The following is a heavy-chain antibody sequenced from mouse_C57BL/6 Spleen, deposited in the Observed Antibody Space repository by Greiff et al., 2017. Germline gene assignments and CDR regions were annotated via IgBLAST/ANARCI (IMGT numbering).Heavy chain of an antibody. Sequence: QVQLQQPGAELVKPGASVKLSCKASGYTFTSSWMHCVKQRPGQGLEWIGMIHPHSGSTNYNEKFKSKATLTVDKSSSTAYMQLSSLTSEDSAVYYCARSGAYYSIAYWGQGTLVTVSA. CDR2: IHPHSGST. J-gene: IGHJ3*01. CDR3: ARSGAYYSIAY. CDR1: GYTFTSSW. D-gene: IGHD2-5*01. V-gene: IGHV1-64*01.